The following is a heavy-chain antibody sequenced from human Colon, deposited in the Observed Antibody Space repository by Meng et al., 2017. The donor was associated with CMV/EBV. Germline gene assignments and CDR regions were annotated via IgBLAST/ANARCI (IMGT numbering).Heavy chain of an antibody. CDR3: ARRHTSGWYYFDY. CDR1: GDSVSSATVG. Sequence: SQTLSLTCVVSGDSVSSATVGWNWLRQSPSRGLEWLGRTYFRSRWLYDYAESVKGRAVISADSSNNQFTLQLNSVTPEDTAVYFCARRHTSGWYYFDYWGQGTLVTVSS. J-gene: IGHJ4*02. D-gene: IGHD6-19*01. CDR2: TYFRSRWLY. V-gene: IGHV6-1*01.